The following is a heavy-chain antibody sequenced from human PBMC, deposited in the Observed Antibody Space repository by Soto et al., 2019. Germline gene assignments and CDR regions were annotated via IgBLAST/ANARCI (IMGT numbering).Heavy chain of an antibody. V-gene: IGHV5-51*01. Sequence: PGESLKISCKGSGYSFTSYWIGWVRQMPGKGLEWMGIIYPGDSDTRYSPSFQGQVTISADKSISTAYLQWSSLKASDTAMYYCARAMEHSYYYYGMDVWGQGTTVTVSS. CDR1: GYSFTSYW. D-gene: IGHD5-18*01. J-gene: IGHJ6*02. CDR2: IYPGDSDT. CDR3: ARAMEHSYYYYGMDV.